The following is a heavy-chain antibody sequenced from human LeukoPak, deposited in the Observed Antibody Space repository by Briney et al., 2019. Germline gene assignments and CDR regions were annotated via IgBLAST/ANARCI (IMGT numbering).Heavy chain of an antibody. Sequence: GGSLRLSCAASGFTFDDYGMSWVRQAPGKGLEWVSGINWNGGSTGYADSVKGRFTISRNNSKNTLYLQMNSLRAEDTAVYYCARGGGYYDSSGQADFQHWGQGTLVTVSS. CDR2: INWNGGST. D-gene: IGHD3-22*01. CDR1: GFTFDDYG. J-gene: IGHJ1*01. V-gene: IGHV3-20*04. CDR3: ARGGGYYDSSGQADFQH.